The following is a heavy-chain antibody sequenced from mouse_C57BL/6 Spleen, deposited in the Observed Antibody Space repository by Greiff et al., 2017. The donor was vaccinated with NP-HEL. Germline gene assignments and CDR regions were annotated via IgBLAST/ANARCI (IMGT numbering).Heavy chain of an antibody. CDR1: GFTFSDYY. D-gene: IGHD4-1*01. V-gene: IGHV5-16*01. CDR2: INYDGSST. J-gene: IGHJ2*01. CDR3: ARTGRDLYFDY. Sequence: EVQLVESEGGLVQPGSSMKLSCTASGFTFSDYYMAWVRQVPEKGLEWVANINYDGSSTYYLDSLKSRFIISRDNAKNILYLQMSSLKSEDTATYYCARTGRDLYFDYWGQGTTLTVSS.